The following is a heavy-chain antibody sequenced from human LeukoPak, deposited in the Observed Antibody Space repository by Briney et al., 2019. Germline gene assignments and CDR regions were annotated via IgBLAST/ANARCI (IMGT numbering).Heavy chain of an antibody. Sequence: PSETLSLTCAVYGGSFSGYYWSWVRQPPGKGLEWGGEINHSGSTNYTPSLNIRVTISVDTSKNQFSLKLSSVTAADTAVYYCARGKRDRYSYGPQDYWGQGTLVTVSS. J-gene: IGHJ4*02. CDR3: ARGKRDRYSYGPQDY. CDR2: INHSGST. V-gene: IGHV4-34*01. CDR1: GGSFSGYY. D-gene: IGHD5-18*01.